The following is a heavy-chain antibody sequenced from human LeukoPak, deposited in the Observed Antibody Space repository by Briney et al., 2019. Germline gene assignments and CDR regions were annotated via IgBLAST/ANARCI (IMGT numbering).Heavy chain of an antibody. Sequence: GGSLRLSCAASGFTFSSHWMSWVRQAPGKGLEWVANIKHDGSNKYYADSVKGRFTISRDNSKNTLYLQMNSLRAEDTAVYYCAKGLRGEGPYYYDGSGFDYWGQGTLVTVSS. CDR3: AKGLRGEGPYYYDGSGFDY. D-gene: IGHD3-22*01. CDR1: GFTFSSHW. J-gene: IGHJ4*02. CDR2: IKHDGSNK. V-gene: IGHV3-7*01.